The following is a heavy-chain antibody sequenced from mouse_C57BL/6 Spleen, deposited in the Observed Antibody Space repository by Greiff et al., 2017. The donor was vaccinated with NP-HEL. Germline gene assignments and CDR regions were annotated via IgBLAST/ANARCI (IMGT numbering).Heavy chain of an antibody. CDR2: INPGSGGT. Sequence: QVQLQQSGAELVRPGTSVKVSCKASGYAFTNYLIEWVKQRPGQGLEWIGVINPGSGGTNYNEKFKGKATLTADKSSSTAYMQLSSLTSEDSAVYFCARERAYGSSRYFDVWGTGTTVTVSS. D-gene: IGHD1-1*01. J-gene: IGHJ1*03. V-gene: IGHV1-54*01. CDR3: ARERAYGSSRYFDV. CDR1: GYAFTNYL.